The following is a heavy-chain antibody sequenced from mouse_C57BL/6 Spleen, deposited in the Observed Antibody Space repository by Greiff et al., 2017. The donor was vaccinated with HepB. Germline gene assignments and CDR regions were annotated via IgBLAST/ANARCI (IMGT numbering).Heavy chain of an antibody. V-gene: IGHV5-17*01. D-gene: IGHD1-1*01. Sequence: EVQVVESGGGLVKPGGSLKLSCAASGFTFSDYGMHWVRQAPEKGLEWVAYISSGSSTIYYADTVKGRFTISRDNAKNTLFLQMTSLRSEDTAMYYCARPYDYGSAGYYFDYWGQGTTLTVSS. CDR3: ARPYDYGSAGYYFDY. J-gene: IGHJ2*01. CDR2: ISSGSSTI. CDR1: GFTFSDYG.